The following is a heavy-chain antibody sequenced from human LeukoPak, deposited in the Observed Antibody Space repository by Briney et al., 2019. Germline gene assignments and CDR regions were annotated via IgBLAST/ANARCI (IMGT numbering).Heavy chain of an antibody. V-gene: IGHV4-4*07. CDR2: IYTSGST. CDR3: ARENSGSYREFDY. D-gene: IGHD1-26*01. Sequence: SETLSLTCTVSGVSISSYYWSWIRQPAGKGLEWIGRIYTSGSTNHNASLKSRVSMSVDTSKNQFSLKLSSVTAADTAVFYCARENSGSYREFDYWGQGTLVTVSS. J-gene: IGHJ4*02. CDR1: GVSISSYY.